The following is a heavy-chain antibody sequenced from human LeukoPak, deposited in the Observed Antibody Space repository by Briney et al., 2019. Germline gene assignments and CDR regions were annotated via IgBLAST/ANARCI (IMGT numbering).Heavy chain of an antibody. J-gene: IGHJ4*02. CDR3: ARDGRCGGDCYAC. Sequence: PGGSLRLSCAASGFSFSSYTMNSIRQAPGKGLEWVSIISSSSSYIYYADSVKGRFTISTDNAKNALYLQMNSLRVEDTAVYYCARDGRCGGDCYACGGQGTLVTVSS. V-gene: IGHV3-21*01. D-gene: IGHD2-21*02. CDR1: GFSFSSYT. CDR2: ISSSSSYI.